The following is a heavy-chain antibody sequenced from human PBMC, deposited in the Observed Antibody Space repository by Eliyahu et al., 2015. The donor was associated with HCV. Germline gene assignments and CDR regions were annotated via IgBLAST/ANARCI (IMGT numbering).Heavy chain of an antibody. CDR1: GFTSNXAW. V-gene: IGHV3-15*01. CDR3: AILRDY. CDR2: IRAKADGGTI. Sequence: EVQLVESGGGLXEPGGSLXLXCAASGFTSNXAWMSWXRQGPGKGLEWVGRIRAKADGGTIEYAAPVKGRFTISRDDSKNTLYLQMSSLKTEDTGVYYCAILRDYWGQGTLVTVSS. J-gene: IGHJ4*02.